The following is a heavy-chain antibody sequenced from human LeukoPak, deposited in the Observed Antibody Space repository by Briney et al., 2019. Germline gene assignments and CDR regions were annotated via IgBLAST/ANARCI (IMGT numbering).Heavy chain of an antibody. CDR1: GYTFTSYA. J-gene: IGHJ6*03. D-gene: IGHD6-19*01. CDR3: ARLWYSSGWYGDYYYYMDV. Sequence: ASVKVSCKASGYTFTSYAMNWVRQAPGQGLEWMGWMNPNSGNTGYAQKFQGRVTITRNTSISTAYMELSSLRSEDTAVYYCARLWYSSGWYGDYYYYMDVWGKGTTVTVSS. CDR2: MNPNSGNT. V-gene: IGHV1-8*03.